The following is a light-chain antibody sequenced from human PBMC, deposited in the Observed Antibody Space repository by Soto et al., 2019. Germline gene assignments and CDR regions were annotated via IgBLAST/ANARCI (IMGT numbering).Light chain of an antibody. J-gene: IGKJ4*01. CDR1: QGINNY. V-gene: IGKV1-27*01. CDR2: AAS. CDR3: QNYNSAPLT. Sequence: DIQMTQSPSSLSASVGDRVTITCRASQGINNYLAWYQQKSGKVPKPLIYAASTLQSGVPSRFSGSGSGTDFTLSSSSLHPEPVATYYCQNYNSAPLTFGGGTKVEIK.